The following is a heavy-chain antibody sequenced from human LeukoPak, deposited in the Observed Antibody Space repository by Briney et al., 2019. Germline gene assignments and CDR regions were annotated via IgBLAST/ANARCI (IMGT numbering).Heavy chain of an antibody. CDR3: ASDIVAASGDF. CDR2: ITSSGDDI. D-gene: IGHD5-12*01. Sequence: GGSLRLSCAASGFTFSDYYMSWIRQAPGKGLEWVAYITSSGDDIYYADSVKGRFTISRDNAKNALFLRMSSLRVEDTATYYCASDIVAASGDFWGQGTLVSVSS. V-gene: IGHV3-11*01. J-gene: IGHJ4*02. CDR1: GFTFSDYY.